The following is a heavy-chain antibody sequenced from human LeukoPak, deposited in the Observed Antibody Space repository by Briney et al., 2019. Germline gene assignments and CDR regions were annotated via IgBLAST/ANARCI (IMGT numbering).Heavy chain of an antibody. Sequence: GGSLRLSCAAAGFTFSSYAMSWVRQAPGKGLEWVSGITNSGGNTYYADSVKGRFTISRDNSKNTLYLQMDSLRVEDTAVYYCARGRDLPAFDIWGQGTLVTVSS. J-gene: IGHJ3*02. CDR2: ITNSGGNT. V-gene: IGHV3-23*01. CDR3: ARGRDLPAFDI. D-gene: IGHD3-16*01. CDR1: GFTFSSYA.